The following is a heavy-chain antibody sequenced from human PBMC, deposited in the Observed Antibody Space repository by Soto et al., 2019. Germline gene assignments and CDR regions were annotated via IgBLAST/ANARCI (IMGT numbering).Heavy chain of an antibody. V-gene: IGHV1-69*13. D-gene: IGHD3-3*01. CDR1: GGTFSSYA. Sequence: SVKVSCKASGGTFSSYAISWVRQAPGQGLEWMGGIIPIFGTANYAQKFQGRVTITADESTSTAYMELSSLRSEDTAVYYCARSVYGFWSGSITSYYYYGMDVWGQGTTVTVSS. J-gene: IGHJ6*02. CDR3: ARSVYGFWSGSITSYYYYGMDV. CDR2: IIPIFGTA.